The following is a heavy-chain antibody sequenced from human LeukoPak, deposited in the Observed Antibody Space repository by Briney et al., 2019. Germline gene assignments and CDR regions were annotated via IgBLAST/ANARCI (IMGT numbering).Heavy chain of an antibody. J-gene: IGHJ6*03. Sequence: PSETLSLTCAVYGGSFSGYYWSWIRQPPGKGLEWIGEINHSGSTNYNPSLKSRVTISVDTSKNQFSLKLSSVTAADTAVYYCARGQYQLSSGYYMDVWGKGTTVTVSS. CDR3: ARGQYQLSSGYYMDV. CDR2: INHSGST. V-gene: IGHV4-34*01. CDR1: GGSFSGYY. D-gene: IGHD2-2*01.